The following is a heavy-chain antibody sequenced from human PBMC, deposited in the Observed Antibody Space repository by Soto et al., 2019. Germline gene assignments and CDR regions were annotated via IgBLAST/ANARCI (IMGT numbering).Heavy chain of an antibody. CDR1: GGSFSGYY. V-gene: IGHV4-34*01. D-gene: IGHD3-3*01. CDR3: ARTLRFLEWLSHFDY. J-gene: IGHJ4*02. Sequence: NPSETLSLTCAVYGGSFSGYYWSWIRQPPGKGLEWIGEINHSGSTNYNPSLKSRVTISVDTSKNQFSLKLSSVTAADTAVYYCARTLRFLEWLSHFDYWGQGTLVTVSS. CDR2: INHSGST.